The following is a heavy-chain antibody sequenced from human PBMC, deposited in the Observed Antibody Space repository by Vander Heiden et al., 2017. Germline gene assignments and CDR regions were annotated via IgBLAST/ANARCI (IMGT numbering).Heavy chain of an antibody. CDR1: GYSFTSYG. CDR2: IYPGDSDT. J-gene: IGHJ4*02. D-gene: IGHD1-26*01. Sequence: EVQLVQSGAEVKRPGESLKISGKGSGYSFTSYGVGWVRQMPGKGLEWMGIIYPGDSDTRYSPSFQGQVTISADKSISTAYLQWSSLNASHTAMYYCARHTGAYEWELRGTFDYWVQGTLVTLSS. CDR3: ARHTGAYEWELRGTFDY. V-gene: IGHV5-51*01.